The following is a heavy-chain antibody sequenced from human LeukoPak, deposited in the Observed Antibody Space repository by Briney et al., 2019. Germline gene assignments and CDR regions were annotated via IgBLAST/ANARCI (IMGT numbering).Heavy chain of an antibody. D-gene: IGHD3-10*02. CDR3: AELGITMIGGV. V-gene: IGHV3-7*01. CDR1: GFTFSSYW. Sequence: PGGSLRLSCAASGFTFSSYWMSWVRQAPGKGLEWVANIKQEGSEKYYVESVKGRFTISRDNAKNSVYLQMNSLRAEDTAVYYCAELGITMIGGVWGKGTTVTVSS. J-gene: IGHJ6*04. CDR2: IKQEGSEK.